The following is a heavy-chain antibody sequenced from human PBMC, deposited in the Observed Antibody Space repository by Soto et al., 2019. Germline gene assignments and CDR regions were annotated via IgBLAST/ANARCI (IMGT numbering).Heavy chain of an antibody. CDR1: GYIFTNYW. CDR2: IYPGDSDT. Sequence: GETLKISCKGSGYIFTNYWIAWVRQMSGKGLEWMGSIYPGDSDTRYSPSFRGQVTISADRSISTAYLQWSSLEASNSAMFFCARRSRGGTSPAYYFDDWGQGALVTVAS. CDR3: ARRSRGGTSPAYYFDD. V-gene: IGHV5-51*01. J-gene: IGHJ4*02.